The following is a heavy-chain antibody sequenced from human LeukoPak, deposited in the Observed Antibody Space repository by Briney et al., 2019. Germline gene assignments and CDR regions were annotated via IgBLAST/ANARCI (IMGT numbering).Heavy chain of an antibody. CDR3: AREGKRITMVRGVVYWFDP. Sequence: ASVKVSCKASGYTFTSYDINWVRQATGQGLEWMGWMNPNSGNTGYAQKFQGRVTMTRNTSISTAYMELSSLRSEDAAVYYCAREGKRITMVRGVVYWFDPWGQGTLVTVSS. D-gene: IGHD3-10*01. CDR2: MNPNSGNT. J-gene: IGHJ5*02. CDR1: GYTFTSYD. V-gene: IGHV1-8*01.